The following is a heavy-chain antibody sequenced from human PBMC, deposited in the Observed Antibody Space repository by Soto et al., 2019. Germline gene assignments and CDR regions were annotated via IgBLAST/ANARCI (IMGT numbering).Heavy chain of an antibody. V-gene: IGHV4-59*01. CDR3: ARGFFGAGNWFDP. J-gene: IGHJ5*02. D-gene: IGHD3-3*01. CDR1: GGSISSYY. CDR2: IYYSGST. Sequence: SETLSLTCTVSGGSISSYYWSWIRQPPGKGLEWIGYIYYSGSTNYNPSLKSRVTISVDTSKNQFSLKLSSVTAADTAVYYCARGFFGAGNWFDPWGQGTLVTVS.